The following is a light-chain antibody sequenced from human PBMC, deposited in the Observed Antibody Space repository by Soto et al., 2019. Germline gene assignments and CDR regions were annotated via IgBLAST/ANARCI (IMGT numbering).Light chain of an antibody. J-gene: IGLJ1*01. CDR2: EGS. CDR3: CSYAGSSTYV. CDR1: SSVVGSYNL. V-gene: IGLV2-23*01. Sequence: QSALTQPAPVSGSPGQSITISCTGTSSVVGSYNLVSWYQQHPGKAPKLMIYEGSKRPSGVSNRFSGSKSGNTASLTISGLQAEDEADYYCCSYAGSSTYVFGTGTKVTVL.